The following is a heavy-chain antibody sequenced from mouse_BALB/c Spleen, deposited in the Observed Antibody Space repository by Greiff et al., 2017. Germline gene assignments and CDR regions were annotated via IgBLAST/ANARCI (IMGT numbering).Heavy chain of an antibody. J-gene: IGHJ4*01. CDR1: GFSLSTSGMG. D-gene: IGHD4-1*01. CDR2: IYWDDDK. CDR3: ARSSGNYAMDY. V-gene: IGHV8-12*01. Sequence: QVTLKESGPGILQPSQTLSLTCSFSGFSLSTSGMGVSWIRQPSGKGLEWLAHIYWDDDKRYNPSLKSRLTISKDTSRNQVFLKITSVDTADTATYYCARSSGNYAMDYWGQGTSVTVSS.